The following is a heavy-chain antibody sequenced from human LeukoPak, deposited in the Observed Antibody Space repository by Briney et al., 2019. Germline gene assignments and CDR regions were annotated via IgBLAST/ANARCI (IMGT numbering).Heavy chain of an antibody. CDR3: ARGSSLWFGELGNWFDP. Sequence: SETLSLTCAVYGGSFSGYYWRWIRQPPGKGLEWIGEINHSGSTNYNPSLKSRVTISVDTSKNQFSLKLSSVTAADTAVYYCARGSSLWFGELGNWFDPWGQGTLVTVSS. J-gene: IGHJ5*02. D-gene: IGHD3-10*01. CDR2: INHSGST. V-gene: IGHV4-34*01. CDR1: GGSFSGYY.